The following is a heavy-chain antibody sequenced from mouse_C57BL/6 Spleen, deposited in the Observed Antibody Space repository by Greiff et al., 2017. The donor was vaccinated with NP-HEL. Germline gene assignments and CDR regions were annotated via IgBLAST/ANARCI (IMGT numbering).Heavy chain of an antibody. D-gene: IGHD1-1*01. V-gene: IGHV1-55*01. Sequence: QVHVKQPGAELVKPGASVKMSCKASGYTFTSYWITWVKQRPGQGLEWIGDIYPGSGSTNYNEKFKSKATLTVDTSSSTAYMQLSSLTSEDSAVYYCARSYYYGSSPYAMDYWGQGTSVTVSS. CDR2: IYPGSGST. CDR1: GYTFTSYW. J-gene: IGHJ4*01. CDR3: ARSYYYGSSPYAMDY.